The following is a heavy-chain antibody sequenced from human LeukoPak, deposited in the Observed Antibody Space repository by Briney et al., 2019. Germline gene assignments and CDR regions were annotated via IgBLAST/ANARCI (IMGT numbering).Heavy chain of an antibody. Sequence: MTSATLSLTCAVYGGSFSGYYWSWIRQPPGKGLEWIGEIKHSGSTNYNPSLKSRVTISVDTSKNQFSLKLSSVTAADTAVYYCARGRSMGITMIVVVIPFDYWGQGTLVTVSS. CDR2: IKHSGST. J-gene: IGHJ4*02. V-gene: IGHV4-34*01. CDR3: ARGRSMGITMIVVVIPFDY. D-gene: IGHD3-22*01. CDR1: GGSFSGYY.